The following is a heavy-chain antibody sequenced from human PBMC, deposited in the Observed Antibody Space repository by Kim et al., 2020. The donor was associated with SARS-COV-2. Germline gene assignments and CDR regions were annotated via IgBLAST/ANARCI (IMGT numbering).Heavy chain of an antibody. CDR2: ISWNSGSI. J-gene: IGHJ6*02. Sequence: GGSLRLSCAASGFTFDDYAMHWVRQAPGKGLEWVSGISWNSGSIGYADSVKGRFTISRDNAKNSLYLQMNSLRAEDMALYYCAKDMGLITMIVARTRVVGYGMDVWGQGTTVTVSS. CDR3: AKDMGLITMIVARTRVVGYGMDV. D-gene: IGHD3-22*01. V-gene: IGHV3-9*03. CDR1: GFTFDDYA.